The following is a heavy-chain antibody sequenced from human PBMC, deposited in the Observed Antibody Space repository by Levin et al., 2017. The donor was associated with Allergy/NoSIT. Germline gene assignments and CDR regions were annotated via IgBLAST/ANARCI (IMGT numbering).Heavy chain of an antibody. J-gene: IGHJ4*02. CDR2: IYRSGHT. V-gene: IGHV4-59*01. CDR3: ARSNFGRLPDY. CDR1: GGSISTYY. D-gene: IGHD3-3*01. Sequence: PSETLFLTCTVSGGSISTYYWSWIRQPPGKGLEWVGYIYRSGHTNYNPSLKSRVTMSIDTSKNQFSLNLNSLTAADTAVYYCARSNFGRLPDYWGQGTLVTVSS.